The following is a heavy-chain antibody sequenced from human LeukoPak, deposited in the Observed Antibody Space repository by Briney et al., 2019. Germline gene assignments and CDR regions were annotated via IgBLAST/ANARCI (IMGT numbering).Heavy chain of an antibody. Sequence: GASVKVSCKASGYTFTSYGISWVRQAPGQGLEWMGWISAYNGNTNYAQKLQGRVTMTTDTSTSTAYMELRSLRSDDTAVYYCARDSRGGGRGYYYYMDVWGKGTTVTISS. J-gene: IGHJ6*03. CDR2: ISAYNGNT. CDR1: GYTFTSYG. CDR3: ARDSRGGGRGYYYYMDV. V-gene: IGHV1-18*01. D-gene: IGHD2-15*01.